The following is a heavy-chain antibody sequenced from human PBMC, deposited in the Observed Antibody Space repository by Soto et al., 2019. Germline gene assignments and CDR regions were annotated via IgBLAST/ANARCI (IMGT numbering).Heavy chain of an antibody. CDR2: ISISGSTM. V-gene: IGHV3-11*01. D-gene: IGHD6-13*01. CDR1: GFTFSDYY. Sequence: GGSLRLSCAASGFTFSDYYMGWIRQAPGKGLEWIPYISISGSTMYYADSVKGRFTISRDNTKNSLYLKMNSLRADDTAVYYCVRTGLRTAAFFWGQGTLVTVSS. J-gene: IGHJ4*02. CDR3: VRTGLRTAAFF.